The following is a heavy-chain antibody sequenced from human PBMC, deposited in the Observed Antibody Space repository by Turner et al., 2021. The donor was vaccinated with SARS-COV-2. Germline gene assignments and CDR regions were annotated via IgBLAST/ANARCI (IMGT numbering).Heavy chain of an antibody. CDR3: GKGKHYYDVLTGYYDS. D-gene: IGHD3-9*01. J-gene: IGHJ4*02. V-gene: IGHV3-9*01. CDR2: ITWNGGIM. Sequence: EVQLVASGGGLVPPGRALRLSCAASGFSFDDYDMYWVRQAPGKGLEWVSGITWNGGIMGYADSVKGRFTVSRDNAKNSLYLQMNRLRAEDTALYYCGKGKHYYDVLTGYYDSWGQGTLVAVSS. CDR1: GFSFDDYD.